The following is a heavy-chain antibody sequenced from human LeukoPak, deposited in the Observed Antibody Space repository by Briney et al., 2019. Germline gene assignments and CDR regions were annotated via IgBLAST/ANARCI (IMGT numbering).Heavy chain of an antibody. D-gene: IGHD6-19*01. CDR3: ARGAYSSGWAYFDH. J-gene: IGHJ4*02. Sequence: GGSLRLSCAASGFTFSSYSMNWVRQAPGKGLEWVSYTSFSVNTKYYGDSVKGQFTISRDNAKNSLYLHMDSLRAEDTAVYYCARGAYSSGWAYFDHWGQGTLVTVSS. CDR2: TSFSVNTK. V-gene: IGHV3-48*04. CDR1: GFTFSSYS.